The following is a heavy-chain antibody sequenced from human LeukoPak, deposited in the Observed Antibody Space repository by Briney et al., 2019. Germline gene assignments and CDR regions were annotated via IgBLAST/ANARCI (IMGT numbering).Heavy chain of an antibody. Sequence: PGGSLRLSCTASGFTLSSYGMHWVRQAPGKGLEWVAFIRYDGSNKNYADSAKGRFTISRDKSKNTLYLQMNSLRAEDTAVYYCAKDRRYSQDYWGQGTLVTVSS. CDR2: IRYDGSNK. V-gene: IGHV3-30*02. J-gene: IGHJ4*02. CDR1: GFTLSSYG. D-gene: IGHD2-15*01. CDR3: AKDRRYSQDY.